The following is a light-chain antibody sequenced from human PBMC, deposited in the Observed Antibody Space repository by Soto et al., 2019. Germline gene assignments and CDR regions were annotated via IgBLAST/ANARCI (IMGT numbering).Light chain of an antibody. CDR1: KNDIGVYDF. V-gene: IGLV2-8*01. CDR3: KSYAGSNTYV. CDR2: EVV. Sequence: XSVLTEPPSASGSPGQSVTISCTGTKNDIGVYDFVSWYQHHPGKAPRLIIYEVVQRPSGVPDRFSGSKSGNTASLTVSGLQAADEADYFCKSYAGSNTYVFGRGTKVTVL. J-gene: IGLJ1*01.